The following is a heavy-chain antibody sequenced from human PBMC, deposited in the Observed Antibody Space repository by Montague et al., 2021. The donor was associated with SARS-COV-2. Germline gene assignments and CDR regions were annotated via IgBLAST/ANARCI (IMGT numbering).Heavy chain of an antibody. Sequence: SETLSLTCTVSGVSVTNYYWSWIRQPPGKGLEWIGYVHYSGKTKSNPSLQNPISISLDASKNQFYLSLTSVTSADAAVYYCARHHISTMYEYSWFDPWGRGTLVTVSS. CDR1: GVSVTNYY. J-gene: IGHJ5*02. CDR3: ARHHISTMYEYSWFDP. CDR2: VHYSGKT. D-gene: IGHD2-8*01. V-gene: IGHV4-59*02.